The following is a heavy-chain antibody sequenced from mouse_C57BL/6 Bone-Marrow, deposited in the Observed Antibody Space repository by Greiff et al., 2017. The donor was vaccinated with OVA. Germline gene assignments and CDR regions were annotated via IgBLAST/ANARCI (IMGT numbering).Heavy chain of an antibody. V-gene: IGHV5-12*01. D-gene: IGHD1-2*01. CDR3: ASITGRDYAMDY. CDR2: ISNGGGST. CDR1: GFTFSDYY. Sequence: DVMLVESGGGLVQPGGSLKLSCAASGFTFSDYYMYWVRQTPEKRLEWVAYISNGGGSTYYPDTVKGRFTISRDNAKNTLYLQMSRLKSEDTAMYYCASITGRDYAMDYWGQGTSVTVSS. J-gene: IGHJ4*01.